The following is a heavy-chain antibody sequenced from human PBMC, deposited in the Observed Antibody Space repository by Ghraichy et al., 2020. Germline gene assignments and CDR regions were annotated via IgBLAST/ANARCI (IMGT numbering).Heavy chain of an antibody. D-gene: IGHD3-3*01. CDR2: IYYSGST. V-gene: IGHV4-39*07. CDR3: ARVPYDFWSGYYNWFDP. CDR1: GGSISSSSYY. Sequence: SETLSLTCTVSGGSISSSSYYWGWIRQPPGKGLEWIGSIYYSGSTYYNPSLKSRVTISVDTSKNQFSLKLSSVTAADTAVYYCARVPYDFWSGYYNWFDPWGQGTLVTVSS. J-gene: IGHJ5*02.